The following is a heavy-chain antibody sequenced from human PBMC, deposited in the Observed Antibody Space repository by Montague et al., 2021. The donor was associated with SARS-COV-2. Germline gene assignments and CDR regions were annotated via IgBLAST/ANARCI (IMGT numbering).Heavy chain of an antibody. CDR2: SSGSII. CDR1: GFTFSNSA. J-gene: IGHJ4*02. CDR3: AREYIEAAGHGNDY. Sequence: SLRLSCAASGFTFSNSAMNWVRQVPGKGLEWVSGSSGSIIYYADSVKGRFTISRDNAKNSLYLQMNSLRAEDTAVYYCAREYIEAAGHGNDYWGQGTLVTVSS. D-gene: IGHD6-13*01. V-gene: IGHV3-69-1*02.